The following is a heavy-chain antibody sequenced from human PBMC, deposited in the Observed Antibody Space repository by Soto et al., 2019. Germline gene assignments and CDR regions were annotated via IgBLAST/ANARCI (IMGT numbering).Heavy chain of an antibody. D-gene: IGHD3-10*01. CDR3: AREVRGRGSGDYYYYMDV. CDR2: IIPILGIA. J-gene: IGHJ6*03. Sequence: QVQLVQSGAEVKKPGSSVKVSCKASGGTFSSYTISWVRQAPGQGLEWMGRIIPILGIANYAQKFQGRVTITAEKSTSTAYMELSSLRSEDTAVYYCAREVRGRGSGDYYYYMDVWGKGTTVTVSS. V-gene: IGHV1-69*08. CDR1: GGTFSSYT.